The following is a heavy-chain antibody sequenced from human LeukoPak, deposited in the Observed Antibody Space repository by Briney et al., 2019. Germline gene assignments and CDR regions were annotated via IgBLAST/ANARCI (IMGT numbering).Heavy chain of an antibody. Sequence: PSETLSLTCTVSGGSISSSSDYWDWIRQPPGKGLEWIGSIYNSGSTYYNPSLKSRVTISVDTSKNQLSLRLSSVTAADTAVYYCARHPHYYFDDTARWGQGTLVTVSS. V-gene: IGHV4-39*01. D-gene: IGHD3-22*01. CDR1: GGSISSSSDY. CDR3: ARHPHYYFDDTAR. J-gene: IGHJ4*02. CDR2: IYNSGST.